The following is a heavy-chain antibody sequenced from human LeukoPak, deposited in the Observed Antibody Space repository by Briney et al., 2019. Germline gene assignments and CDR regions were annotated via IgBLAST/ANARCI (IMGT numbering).Heavy chain of an antibody. CDR2: FDPEDGET. V-gene: IGHV1-24*01. J-gene: IGHJ5*02. CDR1: GYTLTELS. CDR3: ATVTSGYDWGLRWFDP. D-gene: IGHD5-12*01. Sequence: GASVNVSCKVSGYTLTELSMHWVRQAAGNGLEWMGGFDPEDGETIYAQKFHGSVTMTEDTSTDTAYMELSSLRSEDTAVYYCATVTSGYDWGLRWFDPWGQGTLVTVSS.